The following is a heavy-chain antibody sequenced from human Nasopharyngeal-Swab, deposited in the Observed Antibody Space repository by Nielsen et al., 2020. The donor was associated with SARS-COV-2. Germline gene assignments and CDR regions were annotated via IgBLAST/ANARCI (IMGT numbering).Heavy chain of an antibody. D-gene: IGHD3-22*01. J-gene: IGHJ6*02. CDR2: MNPNSGNT. Sequence: WVRQAPGQGLEWMGWMNPNSGNTGYAQKFQGRVTMTRNTSISTAYMELSSLRSEDTAVYYCARSDSSGYYLYYYGMDVWGQGTLVTVSS. CDR3: ARSDSSGYYLYYYGMDV. V-gene: IGHV1-8*01.